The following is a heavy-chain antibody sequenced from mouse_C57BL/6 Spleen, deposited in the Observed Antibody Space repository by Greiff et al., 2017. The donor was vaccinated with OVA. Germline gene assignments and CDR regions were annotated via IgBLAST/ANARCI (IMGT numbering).Heavy chain of an antibody. Sequence: QVQLKESGPGLVKPSQSLFLTCSITGFPITSGYYWIWIRQSPGKPLEWMGYITHSGETFYNPSLQSPISITRETSKNQFFLQLNSVTTEDTAMYYCAGDSGSYGYFDVWGTGTTVTVSS. CDR3: AGDSGSYGYFDV. J-gene: IGHJ1*03. V-gene: IGHV12-3*01. D-gene: IGHD4-1*01. CDR1: GFPITSGYY. CDR2: ITHSGET.